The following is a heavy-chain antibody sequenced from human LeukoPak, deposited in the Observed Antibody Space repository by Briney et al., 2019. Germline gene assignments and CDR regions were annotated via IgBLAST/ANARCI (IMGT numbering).Heavy chain of an antibody. J-gene: IGHJ4*02. CDR2: FDPEDGET. Sequence: ASVKVSCKVSGYTLTELSMHWVRQAPGKGLEWMGGFDPEDGETIYAQKFQGRVTMTEDTSTDTAYMELSSLRSEDTAVYYCATGLIAMVRGVIMEPPTFDYWGQGTLVTVSS. CDR1: GYTLTELS. V-gene: IGHV1-24*01. D-gene: IGHD3-10*01. CDR3: ATGLIAMVRGVIMEPPTFDY.